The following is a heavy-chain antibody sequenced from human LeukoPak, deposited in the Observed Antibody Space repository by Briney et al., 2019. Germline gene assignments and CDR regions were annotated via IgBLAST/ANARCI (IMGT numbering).Heavy chain of an antibody. CDR2: AYYSGTN. D-gene: IGHD6-19*01. CDR1: GGYITTYY. V-gene: IGHV4-59*01. Sequence: WETLSLTCHVSGGYITTYYWSWIRQPPGKRLEWVGYAYYSGTNEYNPSLRSRLTISADASRNQFSLTLSSVTAADTAIYYCATLNIESSSGWFFRSWGQGTLVSVSS. CDR3: ATLNIESSSGWFFRS. J-gene: IGHJ5*02.